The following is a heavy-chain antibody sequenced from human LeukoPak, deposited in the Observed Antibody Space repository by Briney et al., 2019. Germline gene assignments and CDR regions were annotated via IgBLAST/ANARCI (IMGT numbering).Heavy chain of an antibody. Sequence: PGGSLRPSCAASGFTFSNFAMSWVRQAPGKGLEWVSAMSSVTYYADSVKGRFTISRDDSKSTLFLQMNSLRAEDTAVYYCAKAFFSGSGGNHKHFDSWGQGTLVTVSS. D-gene: IGHD3-10*01. CDR1: GFTFSNFA. CDR2: MSSVT. V-gene: IGHV3-23*01. CDR3: AKAFFSGSGGNHKHFDS. J-gene: IGHJ4*02.